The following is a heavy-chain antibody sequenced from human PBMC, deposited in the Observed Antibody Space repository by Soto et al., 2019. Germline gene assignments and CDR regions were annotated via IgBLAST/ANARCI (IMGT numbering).Heavy chain of an antibody. D-gene: IGHD2-21*02. CDR3: GAGWRYCGGDCYVD. CDR2: IVVGSGNT. Sequence: QMQLVQSGPEVKKPGTSVKVSCKASGFTFTSSAVQWVRQARGQRLERIGWIVVGSGNTNYAQRFQERVTITRDMFTSTAYMGLRSLRSEDTAVYYCGAGWRYCGGDCYVDWGQGTLVTLSS. CDR1: GFTFTSSA. V-gene: IGHV1-58*01. J-gene: IGHJ4*02.